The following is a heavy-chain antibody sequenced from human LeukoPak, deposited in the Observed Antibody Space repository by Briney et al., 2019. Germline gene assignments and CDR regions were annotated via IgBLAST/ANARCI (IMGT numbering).Heavy chain of an antibody. CDR3: ARLYSNSVFDY. CDR2: IYYSGST. D-gene: IGHD4-11*01. CDR1: GGSISSSTYY. Sequence: SETLSLTCTVSGGSISSSTYYWGWLRQPPGKGLEWIGSIYYSGSTYYNPSLKSRVTISVDTSKNQFSLKLSSVTAADTAVYYCARLYSNSVFDYWGQGTLVTVSS. V-gene: IGHV4-39*01. J-gene: IGHJ4*02.